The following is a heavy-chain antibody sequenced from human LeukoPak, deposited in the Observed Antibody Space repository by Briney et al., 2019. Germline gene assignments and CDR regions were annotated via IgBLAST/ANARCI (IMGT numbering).Heavy chain of an antibody. CDR1: GYTFTGYY. CDR2: INPNSGGT. D-gene: IGHD4-11*01. J-gene: IGHJ4*02. CDR3: TKVRSGSSNWALRVFDY. Sequence: ASVKVSCKASGYTFTGYYMHWVRQAPGQGLEWMGWINPNSGGTNYAQKFQGRVTMTRDTSISTAYMELSRLRSDDTAVYYCTKVRSGSSNWALRVFDYWGQGALVTVSS. V-gene: IGHV1-2*02.